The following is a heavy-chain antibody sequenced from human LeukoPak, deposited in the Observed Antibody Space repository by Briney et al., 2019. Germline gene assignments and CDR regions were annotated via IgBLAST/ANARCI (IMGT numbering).Heavy chain of an antibody. CDR1: GYTFTGYY. CDR3: ARGRLRWYCDY. V-gene: IGHV1-2*02. J-gene: IGHJ4*02. CDR2: INPNSGGT. Sequence: GGSLRLSCAASGYTFTGYYMHWVRQAPGQGLEWMGWINPNSGGTNYAQKFQGRVTMTRDTSISTAYMELSRLRSDDTAVYYCARGRLRWYCDYWGQGTLVTVSS. D-gene: IGHD4-23*01.